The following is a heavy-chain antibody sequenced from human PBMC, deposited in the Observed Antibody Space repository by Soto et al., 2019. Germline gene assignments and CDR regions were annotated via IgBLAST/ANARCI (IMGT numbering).Heavy chain of an antibody. D-gene: IGHD3-9*01. J-gene: IGHJ4*02. CDR3: ATTSYDILTGYVHPATEFDY. CDR2: IIPIFGTA. CDR1: GYTFPGYY. V-gene: IGHV1-69*13. Sequence: GASVQVSCKASGYTFPGYYIHWVRQAPGQGLQWMGGIIPIFGTANYAQKFQGRVTITADESTSTAYMELSSLRSEDTAVYYCATTSYDILTGYVHPATEFDYWGQGTLVTVSS.